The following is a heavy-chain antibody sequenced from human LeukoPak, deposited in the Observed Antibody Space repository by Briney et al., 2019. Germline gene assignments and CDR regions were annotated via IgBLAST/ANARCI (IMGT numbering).Heavy chain of an antibody. CDR2: IWNDGSNK. Sequence: GGSLRLSCAASGFTFSSYGMHWVRQAPGEGLEWVAVIWNDGSNKYYADSVKGRFTISRDNSKNTLYLQMNSLRAEDTAVYYCARIHSLYYYDSSGYGAFDIWGQGTMVTVSS. CDR1: GFTFSSYG. V-gene: IGHV3-33*01. CDR3: ARIHSLYYYDSSGYGAFDI. D-gene: IGHD3-22*01. J-gene: IGHJ3*02.